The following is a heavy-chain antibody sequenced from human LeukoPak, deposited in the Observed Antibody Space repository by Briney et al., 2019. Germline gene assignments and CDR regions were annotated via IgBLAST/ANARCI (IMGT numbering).Heavy chain of an antibody. CDR3: ARVRYGDHPLDFDY. CDR2: INANTGNP. Sequence: ASVKVSCKASGYTFTSYAMNWVRQAPGQGLEWMGWINANTGNPTYAQGFTGRFVFSLDTSVSTAYLQISSLKAEDTAVYYCARVRYGDHPLDFDYWGQGTLVTVSS. D-gene: IGHD4-17*01. V-gene: IGHV7-4-1*02. J-gene: IGHJ4*02. CDR1: GYTFTSYA.